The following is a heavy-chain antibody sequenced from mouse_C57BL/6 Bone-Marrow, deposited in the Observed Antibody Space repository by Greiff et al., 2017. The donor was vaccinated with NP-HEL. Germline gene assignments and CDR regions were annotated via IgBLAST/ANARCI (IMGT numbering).Heavy chain of an antibody. J-gene: IGHJ4*01. CDR3: ARRDDTGGDY. Sequence: QVQLQQPGPELVKPGASVKLSCKASGYTFTSYWMHWVKQRPGQGLEWIGMIHPNSGSTNYNEKFKSKATLPVDKSSSTAYMQRSSLTSEDSAVYYCARRDDTGGDYWGQGTSVTVSS. CDR2: IHPNSGST. V-gene: IGHV1-64*01. D-gene: IGHD4-1*01. CDR1: GYTFTSYW.